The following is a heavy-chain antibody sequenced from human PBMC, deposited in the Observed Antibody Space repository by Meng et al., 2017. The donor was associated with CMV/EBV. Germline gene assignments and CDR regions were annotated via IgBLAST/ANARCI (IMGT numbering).Heavy chain of an antibody. CDR2: IRYDGSST. Sequence: GESLKISCAASGFTFDIYGLHWARQAPGKGLEWVAFIRYDGSSTYSPDSVKGRFTISRDNSKNTMYLQMNSLTTEDTAIYYCAKDLWVRQLNTSPSFGYWGQGTLVTVSS. J-gene: IGHJ4*02. CDR1: GFTFDIYG. V-gene: IGHV3-30*02. D-gene: IGHD2-2*01. CDR3: AKDLWVRQLNTSPSFGY.